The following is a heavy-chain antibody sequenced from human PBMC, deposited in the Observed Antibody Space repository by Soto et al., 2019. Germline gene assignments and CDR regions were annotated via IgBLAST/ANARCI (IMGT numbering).Heavy chain of an antibody. CDR1: GFTFSSYA. CDR2: ISYDGSNK. V-gene: IGHV3-30-3*01. J-gene: IGHJ4*02. Sequence: QVQLVESGGGVVQPERSLRLSCAASGFTFSSYAMHWVRQAPGKGLEWVAVISYDGSNKYYADSVKGRFTISRDNSKNTLYLQMNSLSTEDTAVYYCARVLNYDSSGYYVNYYFDYWGQGTLVTVSS. D-gene: IGHD3-22*01. CDR3: ARVLNYDSSGYYVNYYFDY.